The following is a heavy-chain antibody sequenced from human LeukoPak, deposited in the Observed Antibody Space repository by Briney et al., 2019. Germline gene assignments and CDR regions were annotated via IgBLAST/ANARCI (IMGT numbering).Heavy chain of an antibody. Sequence: ASETLSLTCTVSGGSISSSSYYWVWIRQPPGKGLEWIGSIYYSGSTYYNPSLKSRVTISVDTSKNQFSLKLSSVTAADTAVYYCARPRITIFGVVIDAFDIWGQGTVVTVSS. D-gene: IGHD3-3*01. J-gene: IGHJ3*02. CDR2: IYYSGST. V-gene: IGHV4-39*01. CDR3: ARPRITIFGVVIDAFDI. CDR1: GGSISSSSYY.